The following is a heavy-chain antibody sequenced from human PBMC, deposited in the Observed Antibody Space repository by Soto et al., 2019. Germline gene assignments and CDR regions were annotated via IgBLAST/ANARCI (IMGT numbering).Heavy chain of an antibody. CDR3: GRIFHQWLFAANSWFAP. D-gene: IGHD6-19*01. CDR1: GYTFTSYG. V-gene: IGHV1-18*01. Sequence: ASVKVSCKASGYTFTSYGISWVRQAPGQGLEWMGWISAYNGNTNYAQKLQGRVTMTTDTSTSTAYMELRSLRSDDTAVYYCGRIFHQWLFAANSWFAPWGQGPLVTVSS. CDR2: ISAYNGNT. J-gene: IGHJ5*02.